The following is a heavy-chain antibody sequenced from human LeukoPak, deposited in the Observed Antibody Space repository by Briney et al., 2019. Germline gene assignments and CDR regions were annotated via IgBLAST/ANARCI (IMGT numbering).Heavy chain of an antibody. V-gene: IGHV4-59*01. CDR1: GGSISSYY. CDR2: IYYSGST. Sequence: SETLSLTCTVSGGSISSYYWSWIRQPPGKGLEWIVYIYYSGSTNYNPSLKSRVTISVDTSKNQLSLKLSSVTAADTAVYYCARSPDSDRLDYWGQGTLVTVSS. J-gene: IGHJ4*02. CDR3: ARSPDSDRLDY. D-gene: IGHD3-22*01.